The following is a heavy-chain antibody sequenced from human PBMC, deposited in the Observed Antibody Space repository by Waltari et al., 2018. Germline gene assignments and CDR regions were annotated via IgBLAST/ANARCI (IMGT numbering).Heavy chain of an antibody. CDR1: GLPFSASY. D-gene: IGHD3-10*02. V-gene: IGHV3-11*01. Sequence: QLQLVESGGGLVKPGGSLRICCSAAGLPFSASYTGWSRQAPGKGLEWLSYISDSGSSPYYADSVKGRFTLSRDNAKNSVYLQMNSLRVEDTAVYYCARSVRSPGDWGQGTLVTVSS. J-gene: IGHJ4*02. CDR2: ISDSGSSP. CDR3: ARSVRSPGD.